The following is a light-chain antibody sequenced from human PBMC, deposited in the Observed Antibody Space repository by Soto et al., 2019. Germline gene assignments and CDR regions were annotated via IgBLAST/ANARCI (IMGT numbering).Light chain of an antibody. J-gene: IGLJ2*01. CDR2: DVS. CDR1: SSDVGGYNY. Sequence: QSALTQPASVSGSPGQSITIFCTGTSSDVGGYNYVSWYQQHPGKAPKLMIYDVSNRPSGVSNRFSGSKSGNTASLTISGLQAEDEADYYCSSYTSSSTSLVVFGGGTKVTVL. CDR3: SSYTSSSTSLVV. V-gene: IGLV2-14*01.